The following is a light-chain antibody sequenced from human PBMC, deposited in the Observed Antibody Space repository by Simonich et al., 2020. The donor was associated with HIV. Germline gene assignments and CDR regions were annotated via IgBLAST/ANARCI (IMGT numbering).Light chain of an antibody. Sequence: DIVMTQSPDSLAVYLGERDTINRKSSQSVLYNSNNKNYLAWYQQKPGQPPKRLIYWASTRESGVPDRFRGSGSGTDFTLTISSLQAEDVAVYYCQQYYSTPLTFCPGTKVKI. CDR2: WAS. CDR3: QQYYSTPLT. CDR1: QSVLYNSNNKNY. J-gene: IGKJ3*01. V-gene: IGKV4-1*01.